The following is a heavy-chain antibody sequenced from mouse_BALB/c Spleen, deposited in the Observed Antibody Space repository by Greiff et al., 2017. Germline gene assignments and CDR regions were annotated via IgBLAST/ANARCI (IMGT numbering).Heavy chain of an antibody. J-gene: IGHJ2*01. Sequence: EVHLVESGGDLVKPGGSLKLSCAASGFTFSSYGMSWVRQTPDKRLEWVATISSGGSYTSYPDSVKGRFTISRDNAKNTLYLQMSSLKSEDTAMYYCAGQYGNAYYFDYWGQGTTLTVSS. V-gene: IGHV5-6*01. CDR1: GFTFSSYG. CDR2: ISSGGSYT. D-gene: IGHD2-10*02. CDR3: AGQYGNAYYFDY.